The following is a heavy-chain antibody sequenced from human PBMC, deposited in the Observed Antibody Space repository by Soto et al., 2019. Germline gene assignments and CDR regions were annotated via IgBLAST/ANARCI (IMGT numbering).Heavy chain of an antibody. CDR3: AREALGSGLLDYNNGMDV. J-gene: IGHJ6*02. D-gene: IGHD3-10*01. Sequence: EVQLVESGGGLVQPGGSLRLSCAASGFTFSSYSMNWVRQAPGKGLEWVSYISSSSSTIYYADSVKGRFTISRDNAKNSLYLQMNSLRDEDTAVYYCAREALGSGLLDYNNGMDVWGQGTTVTVSS. V-gene: IGHV3-48*02. CDR1: GFTFSSYS. CDR2: ISSSSSTI.